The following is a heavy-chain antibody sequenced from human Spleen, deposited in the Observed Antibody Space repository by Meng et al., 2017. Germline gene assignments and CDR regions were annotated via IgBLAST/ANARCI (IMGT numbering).Heavy chain of an antibody. V-gene: IGHV3-11*01. CDR3: AREKHEYVWGSYRYYYFDD. Sequence: GESLKISCAASGFTFSDYYMSWIRQAPGKGLEWVSYISSSGSTIYYADSVRGRFTISRDNAKNSLYLQINSLRAEDTAVYYCAREKHEYVWGSYRYYYFDDWGQGTPVTVSS. J-gene: IGHJ4*02. CDR2: ISSSGSTI. CDR1: GFTFSDYY. D-gene: IGHD3-16*02.